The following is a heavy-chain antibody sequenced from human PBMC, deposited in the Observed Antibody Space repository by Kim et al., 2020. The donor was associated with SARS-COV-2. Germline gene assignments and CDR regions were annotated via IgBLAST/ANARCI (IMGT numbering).Heavy chain of an antibody. CDR1: GFTFSSYA. CDR2: ISYDGSNK. Sequence: GGSLRLSCAASGFTFSSYAMHWVRQAPGKGLEWVAVISYDGSNKYYADSVKGRFTISRDNSKNTLYLQMNSLRAEDTAVYYCARSLGGSYYNAFDYWCQG. V-gene: IGHV3-30*04. D-gene: IGHD1-26*01. CDR3: ARSLGGSYYNAFDY. J-gene: IGHJ4*02.